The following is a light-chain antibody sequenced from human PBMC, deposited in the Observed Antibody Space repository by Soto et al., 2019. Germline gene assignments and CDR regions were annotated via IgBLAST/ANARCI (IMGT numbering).Light chain of an antibody. CDR1: ETVPSSY. CDR3: QQYGNSPLT. Sequence: EIVLTQSPGTLSLSAGESATLSCRASETVPSSYLAWFQQRPSQAPRLLIYGASNRATGVPDRFSGSGSGAELSLTINGLEPEDFAVYICQQYGNSPLTFGGGTRIEIK. CDR2: GAS. J-gene: IGKJ4*01. V-gene: IGKV3-20*01.